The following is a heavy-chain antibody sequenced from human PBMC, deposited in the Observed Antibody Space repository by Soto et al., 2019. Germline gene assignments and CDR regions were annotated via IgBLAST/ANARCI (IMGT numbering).Heavy chain of an antibody. CDR2: IKSKTDGGSS. CDR1: GFPFSNAW. CDR3: TTDSRTTLPEIRFDY. J-gene: IGHJ4*01. V-gene: IGHV3-15*07. D-gene: IGHD1-26*01. Sequence: GGSLRLSCAASGFPFSNAWINWVRQVPGKGLEWVGRIKSKTDGGSSDYAAPVKGRFAVSRDDSKNIVYLQMNSLKIEDTGVYYCTTDSRTTLPEIRFDYWGHGTQVTVSS.